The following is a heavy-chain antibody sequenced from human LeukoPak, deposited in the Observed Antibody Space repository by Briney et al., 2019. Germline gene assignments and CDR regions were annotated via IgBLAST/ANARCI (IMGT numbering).Heavy chain of an antibody. J-gene: IGHJ4*02. CDR3: ARRNVVGGSYYFDY. V-gene: IGHV4-39*01. CDR1: GGSISSSSDY. CDR2: IYYSGST. Sequence: PSETLSLTCTVSGGSISSSSDYWGWIRQPPGKGLEWIGSIYYSGSTYYNPSLKSRVTISVDTSKNQFSLKLSSVTAADTAVYYCARRNVVGGSYYFDYWGQGTLVTVSS. D-gene: IGHD1-26*01.